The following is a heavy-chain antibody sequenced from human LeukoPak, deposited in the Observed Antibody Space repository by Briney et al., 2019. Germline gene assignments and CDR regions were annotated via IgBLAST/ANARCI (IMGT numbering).Heavy chain of an antibody. CDR3: ARGEYSYDHYYYMDV. J-gene: IGHJ6*03. D-gene: IGHD5-18*01. CDR2: IYYSGST. V-gene: IGHV4-59*01. Sequence: SETLSLTCTVSGGSISSYYWSWIRQPPGKGLEWIGYIYYSGSTNYNRSLKSRVTISVDTSKNQFSLKLSSVTAADTAVYYCARGEYSYDHYYYMDVWGKGTTVTVSS. CDR1: GGSISSYY.